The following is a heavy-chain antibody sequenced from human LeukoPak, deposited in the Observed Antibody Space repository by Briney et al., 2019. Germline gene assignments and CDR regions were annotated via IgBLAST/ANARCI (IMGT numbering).Heavy chain of an antibody. CDR1: GYTFTSYG. Sequence: ASVKVSCKASGYTFTSYGISWVRQAPGQGLEWMGWISAYNGNTNYAQKLQGRVTMTTDTSTSTAYMELRSLRSDDTAVYYCARDGDEWELPPLFDYWGQGTLVTVSS. CDR3: ARDGDEWELPPLFDY. J-gene: IGHJ4*02. D-gene: IGHD1-26*01. V-gene: IGHV1-18*01. CDR2: ISAYNGNT.